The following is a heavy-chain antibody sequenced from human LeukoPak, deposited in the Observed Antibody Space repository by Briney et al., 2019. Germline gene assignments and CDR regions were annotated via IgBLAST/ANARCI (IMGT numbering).Heavy chain of an antibody. V-gene: IGHV4-38-2*02. D-gene: IGHD3-22*01. CDR2: IFHSGSV. CDR3: ARAPHYYDSSGYRSDNWFDP. Sequence: PSETLSLTCIVSGYSISSDYFWGLVRQPPGKGLEWIGSIFHSGSVYYNPSLKSRVTISVDPSKNRFSLKLSSVTAADTAVYYCARAPHYYDSSGYRSDNWFDPWGQGTLVTVSS. CDR1: GYSISSDYF. J-gene: IGHJ5*02.